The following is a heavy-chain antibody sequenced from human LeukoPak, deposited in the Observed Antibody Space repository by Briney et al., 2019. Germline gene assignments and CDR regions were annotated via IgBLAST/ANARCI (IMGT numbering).Heavy chain of an antibody. D-gene: IGHD3-22*01. CDR1: GFIFSDFA. CDR3: ARPSSGFHF. Sequence: AGSLRLSCAASGFIFSDFAMHWVRQASGKGLEWVGRIRTKVDSYATTYAASVKGRFTVSRDDSKNTAYLEMNSLKSEDTAVYYCARPSSGFHFWGQGTLVTVSS. V-gene: IGHV3-73*01. CDR2: IRTKVDSYAT. J-gene: IGHJ4*02.